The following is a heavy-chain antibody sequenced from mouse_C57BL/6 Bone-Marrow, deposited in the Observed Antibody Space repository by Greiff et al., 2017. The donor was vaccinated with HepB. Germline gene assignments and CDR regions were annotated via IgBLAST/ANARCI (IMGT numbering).Heavy chain of an antibody. CDR1: GFTFSSYA. V-gene: IGHV5-4*01. CDR3: AIYYGYVWFAY. D-gene: IGHD2-2*01. CDR2: ISDGGSYT. J-gene: IGHJ3*01. Sequence: EVQVVESGGGLVKPGGSLKLSCAASGFTFSSYAMSWVRQTPEKRLEWVATISDGGSYTYYPDNVKGRFTISRDNAKNNLYLQMSHLKSEDTAMYYCAIYYGYVWFAYWGQGTLVTVSA.